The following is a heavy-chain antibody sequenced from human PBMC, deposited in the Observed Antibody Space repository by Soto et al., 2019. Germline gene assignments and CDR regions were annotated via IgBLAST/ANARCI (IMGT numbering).Heavy chain of an antibody. CDR3: ARHVGEVGYCINGVCRMDL. Sequence: SETLSLTCSVSGGSMSEYFWSWIRQSPGKGLEWIGYIYYLGSTDYNPSLKSRVTISVDTSKRQFSLRLTSVTAADTGVYFCARHVGEVGYCINGVCRMDLWGQGTTVTVSS. J-gene: IGHJ6*02. CDR1: GGSMSEYF. D-gene: IGHD2-8*01. CDR2: IYYLGST. V-gene: IGHV4-59*01.